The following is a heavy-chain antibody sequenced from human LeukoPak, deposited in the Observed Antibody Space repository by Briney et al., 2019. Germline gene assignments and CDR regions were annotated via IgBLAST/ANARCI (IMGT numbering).Heavy chain of an antibody. D-gene: IGHD1-14*01. CDR1: GYTFTGYY. CDR3: ARDQAYKDY. J-gene: IGHJ4*02. V-gene: IGHV1-2*02. CDR2: IDPNSGDP. Sequence: GASVKVSCKASGYTFTGYYLHWVRQAPAQGLEWMGWIDPNSGDPNYAQKFQGRVTMTSDTSITTAYMELSRLSSDDTAVYYCARDQAYKDYWGQGTLVTVSS.